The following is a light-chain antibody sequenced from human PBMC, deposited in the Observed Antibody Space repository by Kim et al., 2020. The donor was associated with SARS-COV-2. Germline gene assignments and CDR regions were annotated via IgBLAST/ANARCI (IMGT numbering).Light chain of an antibody. CDR3: NSRDSNDNVV. CDR2: GKN. CDR1: SLRSYY. V-gene: IGLV3-19*01. Sequence: SSELTQDPAVSVALVQTVRITCQGDSLRSYYATWYQQKPGQAPILVIYGKNNRPSGIPDRFSGSSSGNTASLTITGTQAGDEADYYCNSRDSNDNVVFGGGTQLTVL. J-gene: IGLJ2*01.